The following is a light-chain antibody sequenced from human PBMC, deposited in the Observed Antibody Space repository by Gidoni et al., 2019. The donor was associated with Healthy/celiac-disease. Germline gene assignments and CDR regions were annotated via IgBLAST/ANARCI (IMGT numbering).Light chain of an antibody. V-gene: IGLV1-40*01. Sequence: QSVLTQPPSVSGAPGQRVTISYTGSSTNIGAGYDAHWYQQRPGPAPKRLIYGNSNRPPWFPDRFSGSKSGPSASLAIPGLQAEDEADYYCQSYDSSLSVVFGGGTQLTVL. J-gene: IGLJ2*01. CDR2: GNS. CDR3: QSYDSSLSVV. CDR1: STNIGAGYD.